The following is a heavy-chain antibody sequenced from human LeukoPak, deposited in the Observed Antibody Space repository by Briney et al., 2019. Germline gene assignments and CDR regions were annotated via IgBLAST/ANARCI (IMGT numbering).Heavy chain of an antibody. J-gene: IGHJ4*02. CDR1: GYTFTSYD. Sequence: ASVKVSCKASGYTFTSYDINWVRQATGQGLEWMGWMNPNSGNTGYAQKFQGRVTMTEDTSTDTAYMELSSLRSEDTAVYYCATRDYYDSSGFDYWGQGTLVTVSS. D-gene: IGHD3-22*01. CDR3: ATRDYYDSSGFDY. CDR2: MNPNSGNT. V-gene: IGHV1-8*01.